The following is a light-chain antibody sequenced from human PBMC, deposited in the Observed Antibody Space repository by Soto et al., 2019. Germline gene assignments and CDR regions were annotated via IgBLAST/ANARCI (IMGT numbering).Light chain of an antibody. Sequence: QAVVTQPPSVSGAPGQRVTISCTGSRSNIGAGYDVHWYQQLPGTAPKLLIYGNNNRPSGVPDRFSGSKSGTSASLAITGLQAEDEADFYCQSYDSSLSAYVFGTGTKVTVL. V-gene: IGLV1-40*01. CDR1: RSNIGAGYD. CDR3: QSYDSSLSAYV. CDR2: GNN. J-gene: IGLJ1*01.